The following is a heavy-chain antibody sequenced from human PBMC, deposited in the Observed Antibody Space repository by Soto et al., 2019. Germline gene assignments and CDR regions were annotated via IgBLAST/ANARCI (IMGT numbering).Heavy chain of an antibody. CDR2: FHYSGNT. J-gene: IGHJ4*01. D-gene: IGHD1-26*01. V-gene: IGHV4-39*01. Sequence: QLQLQESGPGLVKPSETLSLTCTVSGGSISSSNYYWDWIRQPPGKGLEWIGSFHYSGNTYYNPSLQSRVTMSVDTSKKQFSLKLSSVTAADTAVYYCARRIFSATYPAQFDYWGQGTLVTVSS. CDR3: ARRIFSATYPAQFDY. CDR1: GGSISSSNYY.